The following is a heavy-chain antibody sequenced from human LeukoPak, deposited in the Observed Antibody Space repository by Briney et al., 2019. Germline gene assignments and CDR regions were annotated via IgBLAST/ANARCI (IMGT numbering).Heavy chain of an antibody. J-gene: IGHJ6*03. CDR3: ARFRYMDV. CDR1: GFTFSSCW. V-gene: IGHV3-7*01. Sequence: GGSLRLSCAASGFTFSSCWMTWVRQAPGKGLEWVANIRQDGSEKNCVDSVKGRFTISRDNAKNSLYLQMNSLRAEDTAVYYCARFRYMDVWGKGTPVTVSS. CDR2: IRQDGSEK.